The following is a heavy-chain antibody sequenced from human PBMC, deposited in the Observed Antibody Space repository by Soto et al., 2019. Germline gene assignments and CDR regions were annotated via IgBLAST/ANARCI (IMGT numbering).Heavy chain of an antibody. D-gene: IGHD1-26*01. CDR3: ARGLHFQYYXLVGINFDP. CDR1: GGSFSGYY. J-gene: IGHJ5*02. CDR2: INHSGST. Sequence: SETLSLTCAVYGGSFSGYYWSWIRQPPGKGLEWIGEINHSGSTNYNPSLKSRVTISVDTSKNQFSLKLSSVTAADTAVYYCARGLHFQYYXLVGINFDPWGQGTLVTVSS. V-gene: IGHV4-34*01.